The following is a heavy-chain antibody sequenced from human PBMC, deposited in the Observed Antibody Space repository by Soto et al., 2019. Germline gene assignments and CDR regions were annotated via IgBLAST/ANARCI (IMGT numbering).Heavy chain of an antibody. CDR3: AKHRTAMEKYYFDY. CDR1: GFTFSSYA. V-gene: IGHV3-23*01. Sequence: GXSLRLSCAASGFTFSSYAISWVVQAPGKGLEWVSAISGSGGSTYYADSVKGRFTISRDNSKNTLYLQMNSLRAEDTAVYYCAKHRTAMEKYYFDYWGQGTLVTVSS. J-gene: IGHJ4*02. CDR2: ISGSGGST. D-gene: IGHD5-18*01.